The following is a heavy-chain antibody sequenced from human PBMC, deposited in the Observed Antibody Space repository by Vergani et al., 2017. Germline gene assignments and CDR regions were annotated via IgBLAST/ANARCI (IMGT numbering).Heavy chain of an antibody. Sequence: QVQLVQSGAEVKKPGSSVKVSCKASGGTFSSYAISWVRPAPGQGLEWMGGIIPIFGTANYAQKFQGRVTITADESTSTAYMELSSLRSEDTAVYYCARDPPKVVVADGEGFWGQGTLVTVSS. V-gene: IGHV1-69*01. J-gene: IGHJ4*02. D-gene: IGHD2-15*01. CDR3: ARDPPKVVVADGEGF. CDR2: IIPIFGTA. CDR1: GGTFSSYA.